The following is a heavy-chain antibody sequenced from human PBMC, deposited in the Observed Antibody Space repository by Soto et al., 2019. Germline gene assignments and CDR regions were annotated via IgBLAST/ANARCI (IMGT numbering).Heavy chain of an antibody. CDR3: ARHGVFGRRGGYYYYGMDV. CDR1: GGSISSSSYY. V-gene: IGHV4-39*01. CDR2: IYYSGST. J-gene: IGHJ6*02. Sequence: PSETLSLTCTVSGGSISSSSYYWGWIRQPPGKGLEWIGSIYYSGSTYYNPSLKSRVTISVDTSKNQFSLKLSSVTAADTAVYYCARHGVFGRRGGYYYYGMDVWGQGTTVTVSS. D-gene: IGHD2-8*01.